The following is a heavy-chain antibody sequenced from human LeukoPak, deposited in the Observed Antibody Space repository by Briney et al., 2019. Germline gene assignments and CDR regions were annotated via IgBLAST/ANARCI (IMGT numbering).Heavy chain of an antibody. CDR2: ISSSSSYT. Sequence: GGSLRLSCAASGFTFSDYYMSWIRQAPGKGLEWVSYISSSSSYTNYADSVKGRFTISRDNAKNSLYLQMNSLRAEDTAVYYCARGRLDTAMVGDYWGQGTLVTISS. J-gene: IGHJ4*02. D-gene: IGHD5-18*01. CDR1: GFTFSDYY. CDR3: ARGRLDTAMVGDY. V-gene: IGHV3-11*06.